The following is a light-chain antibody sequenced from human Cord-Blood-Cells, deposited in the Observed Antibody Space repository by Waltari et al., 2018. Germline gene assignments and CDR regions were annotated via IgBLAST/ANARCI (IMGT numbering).Light chain of an antibody. Sequence: EIVLTQSPATLSLSPGERATLSCRASQSVSSYLAWYQQKPGQAPRRLIYGASSRATSIPARCSGSGSGTDFTLTISSLEPEDFAVYYGQQRSNSFGQGTKLEIK. CDR3: QQRSNS. J-gene: IGKJ2*03. CDR1: QSVSSY. V-gene: IGKV3-11*01. CDR2: GAS.